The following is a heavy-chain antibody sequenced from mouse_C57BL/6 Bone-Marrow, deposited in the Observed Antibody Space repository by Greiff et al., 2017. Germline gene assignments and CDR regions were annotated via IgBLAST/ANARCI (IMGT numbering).Heavy chain of an antibody. J-gene: IGHJ4*01. D-gene: IGHD1-1*01. Sequence: QVQLKQSGAELMKPGASVKLSCKATGYSFTGYWIEWVKQRPGHGLEWIGEALPGSGSTNSNEKFKGKATLPADTSSNTAYMQLRSLTTEDSAIYYWILRYYAMDNWGQGTSVTVSS. CDR3: ILRYYAMDN. V-gene: IGHV1-9*01. CDR1: GYSFTGYW. CDR2: ALPGSGST.